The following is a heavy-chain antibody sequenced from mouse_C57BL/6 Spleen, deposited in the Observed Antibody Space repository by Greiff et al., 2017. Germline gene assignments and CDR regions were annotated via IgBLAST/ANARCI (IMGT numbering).Heavy chain of an antibody. D-gene: IGHD2-13*01. CDR2: IRSKSNNYAT. CDR3: VRHDYSSYYFDY. V-gene: IGHV10-1*01. CDR1: GFSFNTYA. Sequence: VQLKESGGGLVQPKGSLKLSCAASGFSFNTYAMNWVRQAPGKGLEWVARIRSKSNNYATYYADSVKDRFTISRDDSESMLYLQMNNLKTEDTAMYYCVRHDYSSYYFDYWGQGTTLTVSS. J-gene: IGHJ2*01.